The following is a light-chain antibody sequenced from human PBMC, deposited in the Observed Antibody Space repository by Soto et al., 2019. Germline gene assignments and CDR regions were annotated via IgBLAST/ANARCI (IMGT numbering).Light chain of an antibody. CDR1: SGHSGYI. J-gene: IGLJ2*01. CDR2: VEVSGIY. CDR3: ETRDNDNVV. Sequence: QPVLTQSSAASASLGSSVKLTCTLSSGHSGYIIAWHLQQPGQAPRYLMRVEVSGIYNKGSGVPDRFSGSSSGADRHLVISNLQSEDEADYFCETRDNDNVVFGGGTKLTVL. V-gene: IGLV4-60*03.